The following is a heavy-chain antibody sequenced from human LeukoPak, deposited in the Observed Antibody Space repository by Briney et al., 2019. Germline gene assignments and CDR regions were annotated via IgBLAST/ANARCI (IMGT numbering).Heavy chain of an antibody. D-gene: IGHD4-17*01. V-gene: IGHV3-11*01. CDR2: ISSSGSTI. J-gene: IGHJ6*02. CDR3: ARDYYGDYAYYGMVV. Sequence: PGGSLRPSCAASGFTFSDYYMSWIRQAPAKGLEWVSYISSSGSTIYYADSVKGRFTISRDSAKNSLYLQMNSLRAEDTAVYYCARDYYGDYAYYGMVVWGQGTTVTVSS. CDR1: GFTFSDYY.